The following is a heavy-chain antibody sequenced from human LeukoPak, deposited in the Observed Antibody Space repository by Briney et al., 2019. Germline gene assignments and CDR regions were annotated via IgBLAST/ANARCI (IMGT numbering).Heavy chain of an antibody. CDR1: GGSIRNYY. V-gene: IGHV4-59*01. D-gene: IGHD4-17*01. J-gene: IGHJ4*02. CDR2: IYYSGST. Sequence: SETLSLTCTVSGGSIRNYYWSWIRQPPGKGLEWIGYIYYSGSTNYNPSLKSRVTISVDTSKNQFSLKLSSVTAADTAVYYCARDLYGDYYFDYWGQGTLVTVSS. CDR3: ARDLYGDYYFDY.